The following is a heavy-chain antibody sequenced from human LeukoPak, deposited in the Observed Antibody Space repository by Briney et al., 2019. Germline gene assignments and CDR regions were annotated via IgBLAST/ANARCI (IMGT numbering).Heavy chain of an antibody. D-gene: IGHD2-15*01. Sequence: PSEALSLTCAVYGGSFSGYYWSWIRQPPGKGLEWIGEINHSGSTNYSPSLKSRVTILVDTSKNQFSLKLSSVTAADTAVYYGARLVRWYQYYFDSWGQGILVTVSS. CDR1: GGSFSGYY. V-gene: IGHV4-34*01. J-gene: IGHJ4*02. CDR2: INHSGST. CDR3: ARLVRWYQYYFDS.